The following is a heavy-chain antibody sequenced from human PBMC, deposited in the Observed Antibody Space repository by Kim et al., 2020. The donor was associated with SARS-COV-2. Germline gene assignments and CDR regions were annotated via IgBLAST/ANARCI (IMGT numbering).Heavy chain of an antibody. CDR1: TFTFSNYA. V-gene: IGHV3-30-3*01. J-gene: IGHJ5*02. D-gene: IGHD6-6*01. CDR3: ARDSQSMAARGGYFDP. Sequence: GGSLRLSCAASTFTFSNYAMHWVRQGPGKGLEWVAVISYDGNNQYYGDSVKGRFTISRDNSKKTLYLQMNSLRPVDTAVYYCARDSQSMAARGGYFDPWGQGTLGTLSS. CDR2: ISYDGNNQ.